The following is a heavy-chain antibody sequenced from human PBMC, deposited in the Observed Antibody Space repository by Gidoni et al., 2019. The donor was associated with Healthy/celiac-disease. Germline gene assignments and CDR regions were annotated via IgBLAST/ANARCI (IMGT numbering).Heavy chain of an antibody. CDR2: IKSKTDGGTT. CDR1: GFTFSNAW. Sequence: EVQLVESGGGLVKPGGSLRLSCAASGFTFSNAWMSWVRQAPGKGLEWVGRIKSKTDGGTTDYAAPVKGRFTISRDDSKNTLYLQMNSLKTEDTAVYYCTTADYDYGDYGLGYWGQGTLVTVSS. V-gene: IGHV3-15*01. J-gene: IGHJ4*02. D-gene: IGHD4-17*01. CDR3: TTADYDYGDYGLGY.